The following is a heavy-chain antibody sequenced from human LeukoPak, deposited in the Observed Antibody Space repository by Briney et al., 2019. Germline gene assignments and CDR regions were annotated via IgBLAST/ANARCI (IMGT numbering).Heavy chain of an antibody. Sequence: GASVKVSCKASGYTFTGYYMHWVRQAPGQGLEWMGWISPNSGGTNYAQKFQGRVTMTRDTSISTAYMELSRLRSDDTAVYYCARGDTAMATRYYYYMDVWGKGTTVTVSS. V-gene: IGHV1-2*02. J-gene: IGHJ6*03. D-gene: IGHD5-18*01. CDR1: GYTFTGYY. CDR2: ISPNSGGT. CDR3: ARGDTAMATRYYYYMDV.